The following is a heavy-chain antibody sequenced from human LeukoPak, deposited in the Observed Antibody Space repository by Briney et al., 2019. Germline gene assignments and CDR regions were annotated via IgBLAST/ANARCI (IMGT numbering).Heavy chain of an antibody. CDR1: GYTFTGYY. J-gene: IGHJ3*02. CDR3: ARGYSSGWYLSDAFDI. D-gene: IGHD6-19*01. V-gene: IGHV1-2*02. Sequence: ASVKVSCKASGYTFTGYYMHWVRQAPGQGLEWMGWINPNSGGTNYAQKFQGRVTMTRDTSISTAYMELSRLRSDDTAVYYCARGYSSGWYLSDAFDIWGQGTMVTVSS. CDR2: INPNSGGT.